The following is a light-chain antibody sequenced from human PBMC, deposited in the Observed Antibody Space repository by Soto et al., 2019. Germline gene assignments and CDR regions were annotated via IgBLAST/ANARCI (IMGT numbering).Light chain of an antibody. CDR3: SSYTIYSTLLL. CDR1: SSDIGGYKY. Sequence: QSALTQPASVSGSPGQSITTSCTGTSSDIGGYKYVSWYQQHPGKAPKLIIYEVTNRPSGVSDRFSGSKSGNTASLTISGLQAEDEADYYCSSYTIYSTLLLFGGGTKVTVL. J-gene: IGLJ2*01. V-gene: IGLV2-14*01. CDR2: EVT.